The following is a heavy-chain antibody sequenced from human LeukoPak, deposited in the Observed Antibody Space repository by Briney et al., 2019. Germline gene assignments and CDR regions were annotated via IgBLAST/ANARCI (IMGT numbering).Heavy chain of an antibody. V-gene: IGHV1-69*04. CDR3: VRGPWYYDSSGPSDRYFQH. J-gene: IGHJ1*01. Sequence: SVKISCKASGGTFSSYAISWVRQAPGQGLEWMGRIIPIFGIANYAQKFQGRVTITADKSTSTAYMELSSLRSEDTAVYYCVRGPWYYDSSGPSDRYFQHWGQGTLVTVSS. D-gene: IGHD3-22*01. CDR2: IIPIFGIA. CDR1: GGTFSSYA.